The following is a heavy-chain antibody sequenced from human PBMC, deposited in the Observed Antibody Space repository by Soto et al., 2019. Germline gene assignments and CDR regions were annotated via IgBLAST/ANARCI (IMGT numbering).Heavy chain of an antibody. CDR2: INPNSGGT. CDR3: ASSGLYRPFGDYYYTDV. J-gene: IGHJ6*03. D-gene: IGHD6-19*01. V-gene: IGHV1-2*04. CDR1: GYTFTGYY. Sequence: ASVKVSCKASGYTFTGYYMHWVRQAPGQGLEWMGWINPNSGGTNYAQKFQGWVTMTRDTSISTAYMELSRLRSDDTAVYYCASSGLYRPFGDYYYTDVSCKGLTVTLSS.